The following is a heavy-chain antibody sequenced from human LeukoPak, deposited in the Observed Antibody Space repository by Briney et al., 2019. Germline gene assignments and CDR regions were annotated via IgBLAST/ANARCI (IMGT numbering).Heavy chain of an antibody. CDR2: ISSSSSYI. D-gene: IGHD4-11*01. CDR1: GFTFSSYS. V-gene: IGHV3-21*01. J-gene: IGHJ4*02. Sequence: GGSLRLSCAASGFTFSSYSMNWVRQAPGKGLEWVSSISSSSSYIYYADSVKGRFTISRDNAKNSLYLQMNSLRAEDTAVYYCARDRMTTVTTDVHWGQGTLVTVSS. CDR3: ARDRMTTVTTDVH.